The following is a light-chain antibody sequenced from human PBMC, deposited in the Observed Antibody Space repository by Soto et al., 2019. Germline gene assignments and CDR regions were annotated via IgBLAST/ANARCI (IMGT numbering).Light chain of an antibody. CDR3: CSNAASSTYV. V-gene: IGLV2-11*01. Sequence: QSALTQPRSVSGSPGQSVTISCTGTTNDVGSYTYVSWYQQHPGKAPKLMIYDVIKRPSGVPDRFSGSKSGNTASLTISGLQTEDEADYYCCSNAASSTYVFGSGTQLTVL. J-gene: IGLJ7*01. CDR2: DVI. CDR1: TNDVGSYTY.